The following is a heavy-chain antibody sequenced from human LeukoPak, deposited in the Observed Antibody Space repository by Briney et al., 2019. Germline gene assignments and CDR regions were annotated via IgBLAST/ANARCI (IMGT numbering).Heavy chain of an antibody. CDR2: ISSSSSYI. CDR1: GFTFSSYS. J-gene: IGHJ4*02. V-gene: IGHV3-21*01. D-gene: IGHD3-10*01. Sequence: GVCLRLSCAASGFTFSSYSMNWVRQAPGKGLEWVASISSSSSYIYYADSVKGRFTISRDNAKNSLYLQMNSLRAEDTAVYYCARDGSLITMVRGVDEGAYFDYWGQGTLVTVSS. CDR3: ARDGSLITMVRGVDEGAYFDY.